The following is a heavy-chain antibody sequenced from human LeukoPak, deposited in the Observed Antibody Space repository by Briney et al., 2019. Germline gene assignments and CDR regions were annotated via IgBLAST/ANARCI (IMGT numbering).Heavy chain of an antibody. Sequence: GGSLRLSCAASGFTFSAYAMSWVRQAPGKGLEWVSAISGSGGSTYYADSVKGRFTISRDNSKNTLYLQMNSLRAEDTAVYYCAKSSVTTGTSNWFDPWGQGTLVTVSS. D-gene: IGHD4-17*01. CDR3: AKSSVTTGTSNWFDP. CDR1: GFTFSAYA. CDR2: ISGSGGST. J-gene: IGHJ5*02. V-gene: IGHV3-23*01.